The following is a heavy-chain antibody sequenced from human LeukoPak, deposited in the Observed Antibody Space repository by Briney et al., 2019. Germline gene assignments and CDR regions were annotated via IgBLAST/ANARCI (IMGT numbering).Heavy chain of an antibody. CDR2: IWYDGSNK. V-gene: IGHV3-33*01. J-gene: IGHJ6*02. D-gene: IGHD2-2*01. CDR3: AREPVPPDGYYYGMDV. CDR1: GFTFSSYG. Sequence: GSLRLSCAASGFTFSSYGMHWVRQAPGKGLEWVAVIWYDGSNKYYADSVKGRFTISRDNSKNTLYLQMNSLRAEDTAVYYCAREPVPPDGYYYGMDVWGQGTTVTVSS.